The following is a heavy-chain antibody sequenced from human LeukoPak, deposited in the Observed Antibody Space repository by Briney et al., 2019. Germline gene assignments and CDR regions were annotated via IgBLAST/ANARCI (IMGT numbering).Heavy chain of an antibody. J-gene: IGHJ4*02. CDR2: INPSGGST. CDR1: GYTFTSYG. Sequence: ASVKVSCKASGYTFTSYGISWVRQAPGQGLEWMGIINPSGGSTSYAQKFQGRVTMTGDMSTSTVYMELSSLRSEDTAVYYCARDQFIYDILTGSDYWGQGTLVTVSS. CDR3: ARDQFIYDILTGSDY. V-gene: IGHV1-46*01. D-gene: IGHD3-9*01.